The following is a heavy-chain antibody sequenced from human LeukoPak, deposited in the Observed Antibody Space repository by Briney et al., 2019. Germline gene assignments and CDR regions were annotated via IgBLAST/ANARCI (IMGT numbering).Heavy chain of an antibody. J-gene: IGHJ6*02. CDR1: GFTFSSYG. V-gene: IGHV3-30*18. D-gene: IGHD3-22*01. Sequence: PGGSLRLSCAASGFTFSSYGMHWVRQAPGKGLEWVAVISYDGSNKYYADSVKGRFTISRDNSKNTLYLQMNSLRAEDTAVYYCAKVVVEDSSGYYYVDYYYYGMDVWGQGTTVTVS. CDR2: ISYDGSNK. CDR3: AKVVVEDSSGYYYVDYYYYGMDV.